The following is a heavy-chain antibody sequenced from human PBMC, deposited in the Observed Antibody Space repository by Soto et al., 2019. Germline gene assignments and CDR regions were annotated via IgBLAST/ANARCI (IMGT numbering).Heavy chain of an antibody. CDR2: ISGSGGST. CDR1: GFPFSSYA. D-gene: IGHD2-21*02. J-gene: IGHJ4*02. V-gene: IGHV3-23*01. CDR3: AKGVCGGDCYGPDY. Sequence: PGGSLRLSCAASGFPFSSYAMSWVRPAPGKGLEWVSAISGSGGSTYYADSVKGRFTISRDNSKNTLYLQMNSLRAEDTAVYYCAKGVCGGDCYGPDYWGQGTLVTVSS.